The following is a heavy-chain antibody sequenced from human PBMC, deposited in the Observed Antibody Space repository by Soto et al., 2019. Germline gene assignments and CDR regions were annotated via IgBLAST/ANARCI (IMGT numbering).Heavy chain of an antibody. CDR1: GFTFSSYA. CDR3: ARDLGY. Sequence: GGSLRLSCAAYGFTFSSYAMHWVRQAPGKGLEWVAVISYDGSNKYYADSVKGRFTISRDNSKNTLYLQMSSLRAEDTAVYYCARDLGYWGQGTLVTVSS. CDR2: ISYDGSNK. J-gene: IGHJ4*02. V-gene: IGHV3-30-3*01.